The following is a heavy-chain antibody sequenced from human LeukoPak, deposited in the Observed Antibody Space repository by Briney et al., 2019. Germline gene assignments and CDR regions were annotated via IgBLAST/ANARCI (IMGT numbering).Heavy chain of an antibody. CDR2: INIDGTRT. CDR3: VKSMGVNDN. Sequence: PGGSLRLSCAASGFTFSRSWMHWVRQGPGKGLVWVSRINIDGTRTAYADPVKGRFTISRDDAKNTLFLQMNSLRVEDTAVYYCVKSMGVNDNWGQGTLVTVSS. CDR1: GFTFSRSW. D-gene: IGHD1-26*01. V-gene: IGHV3-74*01. J-gene: IGHJ4*02.